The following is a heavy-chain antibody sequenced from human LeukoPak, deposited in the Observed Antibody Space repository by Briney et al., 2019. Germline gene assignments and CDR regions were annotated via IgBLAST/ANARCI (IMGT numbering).Heavy chain of an antibody. J-gene: IGHJ3*02. CDR1: GGSISSGGYY. D-gene: IGHD3-16*01. CDR2: IYYSGGT. Sequence: PSQTLSLTCTVSGGSISSGGYYWNWIRQHPGKGLEWIGYIYYSGGTYYNPSLKSRVTISVDTSKNQFSLKLSSVTAADTAVYYCARDWGTSDDAFDIWGRGTMVTVSS. CDR3: ARDWGTSDDAFDI. V-gene: IGHV4-31*03.